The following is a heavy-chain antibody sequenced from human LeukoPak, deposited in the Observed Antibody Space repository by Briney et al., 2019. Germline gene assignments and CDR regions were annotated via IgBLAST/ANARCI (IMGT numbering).Heavy chain of an antibody. Sequence: GGSLRLSCAASGFTFSSYGMHWVRQAPGEGLEWVAFIRYDGSNKYYADSVKGRFTISRDNSKNTLYLQMNSLRAEDTAVYYCAKDLTLAARPLIRGDTYFDYWGQGTLVTVSS. J-gene: IGHJ4*02. CDR3: AKDLTLAARPLIRGDTYFDY. V-gene: IGHV3-30*02. D-gene: IGHD6-6*01. CDR2: IRYDGSNK. CDR1: GFTFSSYG.